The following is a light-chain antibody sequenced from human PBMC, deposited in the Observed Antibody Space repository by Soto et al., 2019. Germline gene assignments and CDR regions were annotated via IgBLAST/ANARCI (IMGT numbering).Light chain of an antibody. J-gene: IGKJ4*01. CDR1: QTVSRN. Sequence: EVVMTQSPATLSVSPGERATLSCRASQTVSRNLAWYQQRPGQAPRLLIYDVFTRAAGIPARFSGSGSETEFTLTIRSLQSEDFAVYYCQQYSNWPFTFGGGSKVEIK. V-gene: IGKV3-15*01. CDR3: QQYSNWPFT. CDR2: DVF.